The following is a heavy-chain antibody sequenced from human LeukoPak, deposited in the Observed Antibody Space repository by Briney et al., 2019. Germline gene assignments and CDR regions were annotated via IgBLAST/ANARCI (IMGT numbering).Heavy chain of an antibody. J-gene: IGHJ4*02. CDR2: IRYDGSNK. V-gene: IGHV3-30*02. D-gene: IGHD3-22*01. CDR1: EFTFSSYG. CDR3: ARVKYDSSGYYGILDY. Sequence: GRSLRLSCAASEFTFSSYGMHWVRQAPGKGLGWVEFIRYDGSNKYYADSVKGRFTISRDNSKNTLYLQMNSLRAEDTAVYYCARVKYDSSGYYGILDYWGQGTLVTVSS.